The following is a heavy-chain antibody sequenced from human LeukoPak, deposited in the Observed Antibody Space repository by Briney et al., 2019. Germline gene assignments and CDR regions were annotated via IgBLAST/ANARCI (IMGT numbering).Heavy chain of an antibody. J-gene: IGHJ4*02. Sequence: GGSLRLSCAASGFTFSSYGMSWVRQAPGKGLEWLGRIRSKANSYATAYGAPVEGRFTISRDDSKNTAYLQMNSLRAEDTAVYYCARDGYSGYDPFTYYFDYWGQGALVTVSS. D-gene: IGHD5-12*01. V-gene: IGHV3-73*01. CDR1: GFTFSSYG. CDR2: IRSKANSYAT. CDR3: ARDGYSGYDPFTYYFDY.